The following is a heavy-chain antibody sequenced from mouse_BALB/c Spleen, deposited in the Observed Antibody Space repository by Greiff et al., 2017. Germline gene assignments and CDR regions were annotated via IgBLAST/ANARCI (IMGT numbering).Heavy chain of an antibody. D-gene: IGHD2-4*01. CDR1: GYTFTSYT. Sequence: VQLQQSAAELARPGASVKMSCKASGYTFTSYTMHWVKQRPGQGLEWIGYINPSSGYTEYNQKFKDKTTLTADKSSSTAYMQLSSLTSEDSAVYYCARAMITPWFAYWGQGTLVTVSA. CDR3: ARAMITPWFAY. CDR2: INPSSGYT. V-gene: IGHV1-4*02. J-gene: IGHJ3*01.